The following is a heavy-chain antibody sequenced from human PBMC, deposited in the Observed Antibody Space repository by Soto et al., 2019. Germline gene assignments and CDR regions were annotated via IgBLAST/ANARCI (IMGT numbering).Heavy chain of an antibody. D-gene: IGHD5-18*01. CDR1: GGSISSSSYY. CDR2: IYYSGST. CDR3: ARQQVDTAMVISYYYYGMDV. Sequence: SETLSLTCTVSGGSISSSSYYWGWIRQPPGKGLEWIGSIYYSGSTYYNPSLKSRVTISVDTSKNQFSLKLSSVTAADTAVYYCARQQVDTAMVISYYYYGMDVWGQGTTVT. J-gene: IGHJ6*02. V-gene: IGHV4-39*01.